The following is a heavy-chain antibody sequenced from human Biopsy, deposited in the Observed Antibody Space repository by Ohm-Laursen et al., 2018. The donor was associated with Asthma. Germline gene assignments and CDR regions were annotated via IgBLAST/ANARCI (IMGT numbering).Heavy chain of an antibody. J-gene: IGHJ4*02. Sequence: SLRLSCAASGFTFSDYYMSWIRQAPGKVLEWISYINGKSNSIEYADSVKGRFTISRDNAKNSLYLQMNSLRAEDTAVYYCARGDSSNWSHYYFDYWGQGTLVTVSS. V-gene: IGHV3-11*01. D-gene: IGHD3-22*01. CDR2: INGKSNSI. CDR1: GFTFSDYY. CDR3: ARGDSSNWSHYYFDY.